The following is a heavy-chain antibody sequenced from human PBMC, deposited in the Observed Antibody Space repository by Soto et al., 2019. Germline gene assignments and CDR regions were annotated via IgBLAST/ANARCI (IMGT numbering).Heavy chain of an antibody. V-gene: IGHV4-61*01. CDR3: ARSLMALTPLDWFDP. J-gene: IGHJ5*02. Sequence: SETLSLTCTVSGGSVSSGSYYWSWIRQPPGKGLEWIGYIYYSGSTNYNPSLKSRVTISVDTSKNQFSLKLSSVTAADTAGYYCARSLMALTPLDWFDPWGQGTLVTVSS. D-gene: IGHD2-15*01. CDR2: IYYSGST. CDR1: GGSVSSGSYY.